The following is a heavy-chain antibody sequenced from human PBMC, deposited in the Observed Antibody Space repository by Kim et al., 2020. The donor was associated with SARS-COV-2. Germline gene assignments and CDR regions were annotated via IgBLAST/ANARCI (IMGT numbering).Heavy chain of an antibody. V-gene: IGHV4-39*01. CDR1: GGSISSSSYY. Sequence: SETLSLTCTVSGGSISSSSYYWGWIRQPPGKGLEWIGSIYYSGSTYYNPSLKSRVTISVDTSKNQFSLKLSSVTAADTAVYYCARQVSWYEGDYFDYWGQGTLVTVSS. CDR3: ARQVSWYEGDYFDY. J-gene: IGHJ4*02. D-gene: IGHD6-13*01. CDR2: IYYSGST.